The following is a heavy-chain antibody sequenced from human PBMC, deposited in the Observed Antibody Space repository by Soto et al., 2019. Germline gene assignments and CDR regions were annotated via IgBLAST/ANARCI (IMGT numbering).Heavy chain of an antibody. D-gene: IGHD3-3*01. CDR1: GGTFSSYA. CDR3: ARQGDGFLEWLPNLLSHGMDV. V-gene: IGHV1-69*01. Sequence: QVQLVQSGAEVKKPGSSVKVSCKASGGTFSSYAISWVRQAPGQGLEWMGGIIPIFGTANYAQKFQGRVTITADESTSTAYMELSSLRSEDTAVYYCARQGDGFLEWLPNLLSHGMDVWGQGTTVTVSS. J-gene: IGHJ6*02. CDR2: IIPIFGTA.